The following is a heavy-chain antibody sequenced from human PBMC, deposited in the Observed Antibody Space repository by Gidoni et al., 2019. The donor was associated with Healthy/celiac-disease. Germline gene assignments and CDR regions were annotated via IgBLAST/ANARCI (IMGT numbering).Heavy chain of an antibody. CDR1: GFTFRSYS. Sequence: EVQLVESGGGLVKPGGSLRLSCAASGFTFRSYSMNWVRQAPGKGLEWVSSISCSSSYIYYADSVKGRFTISRDNAKNTLYLQMNSLRAEDTAVYYCAREWVAVAGEKAFDYWGQGTLVTVSS. CDR2: ISCSSSYI. V-gene: IGHV3-21*01. CDR3: AREWVAVAGEKAFDY. J-gene: IGHJ4*02. D-gene: IGHD6-19*01.